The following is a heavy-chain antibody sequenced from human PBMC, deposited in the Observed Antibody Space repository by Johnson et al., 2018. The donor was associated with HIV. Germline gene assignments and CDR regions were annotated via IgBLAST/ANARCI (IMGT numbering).Heavy chain of an antibody. V-gene: IGHV3-30-3*01. D-gene: IGHD3-10*01. CDR2: ISYDGSNK. Sequence: QVQLVESGGGVVQPGRSLRLFCAASGFTFNSYAMHWVRQAPGKGLEWVAVISYDGSNKYYADSVKGRFTISRDNSKNTLYLQMNSLRAEDTAVYYCAGGYGSGSGDAFDIWGQGTMVTVSS. CDR3: AGGYGSGSGDAFDI. J-gene: IGHJ3*02. CDR1: GFTFNSYA.